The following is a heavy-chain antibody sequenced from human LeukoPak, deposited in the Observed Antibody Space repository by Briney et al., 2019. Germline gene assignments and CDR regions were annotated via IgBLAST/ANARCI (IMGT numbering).Heavy chain of an antibody. J-gene: IGHJ4*02. D-gene: IGHD6-13*01. CDR3: AKSGIAAAGTFDY. CDR1: GFTFSSYA. V-gene: IGHV3-23*01. Sequence: GGSLRLSCAASGFTFSSYAMSWVRHAPGKGLESVSAISGSGGSTYYADSVKGRFTISRDNSKNTLYLQMNSLRAEDTAVYYCAKSGIAAAGTFDYWGQGTLVTVSS. CDR2: ISGSGGST.